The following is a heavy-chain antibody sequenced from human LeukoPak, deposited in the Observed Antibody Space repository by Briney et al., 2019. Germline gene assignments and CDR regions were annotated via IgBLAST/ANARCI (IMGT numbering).Heavy chain of an antibody. CDR2: MSTSSGNT. V-gene: IGHV1-8*01. J-gene: IGHJ4*02. D-gene: IGHD1-26*01. Sequence: ASVKVSCKASGYTFTNYDINWVRQATGQGLEWMGWMSTSSGNTGYAQKFQGRLTMIRDTSITTVYMELSSLRSDDTAVYYCARVAGSIDYWGQGTLVTVSS. CDR1: GYTFTNYD. CDR3: ARVAGSIDY.